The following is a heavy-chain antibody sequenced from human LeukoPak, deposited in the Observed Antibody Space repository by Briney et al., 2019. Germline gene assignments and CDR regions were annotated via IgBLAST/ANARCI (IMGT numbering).Heavy chain of an antibody. CDR3: ARGVRKVVPVAMWNFDY. Sequence: PGGSLRLSCAASGFTFDDYGMSWVRQAPGKGLEWVSGINWNGGSTGYADSVKGRFTISRDNAKNSLYLQMNSLRAEDTALYYCARGVRKVVPVAMWNFDYWGQGTLVTVSS. V-gene: IGHV3-20*04. J-gene: IGHJ4*02. CDR1: GFTFDDYG. CDR2: INWNGGST. D-gene: IGHD2-2*01.